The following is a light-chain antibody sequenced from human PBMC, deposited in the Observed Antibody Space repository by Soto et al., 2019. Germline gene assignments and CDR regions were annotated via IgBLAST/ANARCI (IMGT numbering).Light chain of an antibody. J-gene: IGKJ5*01. V-gene: IGKV3-11*01. Sequence: EIVLTQSPATLSLSPGERATLSCRASQSVSRYLAWYQQKPGQAPRLLIYDASNRATGIPARFSGSGSGTDFTLTISSLGPEDFAVYYCQQRSNWYTFSQGTRLEMK. CDR1: QSVSRY. CDR3: QQRSNWYT. CDR2: DAS.